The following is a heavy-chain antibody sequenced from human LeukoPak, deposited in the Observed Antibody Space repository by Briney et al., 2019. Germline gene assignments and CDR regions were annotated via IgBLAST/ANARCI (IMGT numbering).Heavy chain of an antibody. D-gene: IGHD2-2*02. J-gene: IGHJ4*02. CDR2: ISSSSSTI. CDR3: AGCSSTSCYTYPFDY. V-gene: IGHV3-48*02. CDR1: GFTFSSYS. Sequence: PGGSLRLSCAASGFTFSSYSMNLVRQAPGKGLEWVSYISSSSSTIYYADSVKGRFTISRDNAKNSLYLQMNSLRDEDTAVYYCAGCSSTSCYTYPFDYWGQGTLVTVSS.